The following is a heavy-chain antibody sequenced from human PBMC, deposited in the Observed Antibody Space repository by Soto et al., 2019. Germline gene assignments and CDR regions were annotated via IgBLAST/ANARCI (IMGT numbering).Heavy chain of an antibody. CDR1: GYTFTSYD. V-gene: IGHV1-8*01. Sequence: ASVKVSCQASGYTFTSYDINWVRQATGQGLEWMGWMNPNSGNTGYAQKFQGRVTMTRNTSISTAYMELGSLGSEDTAVYYCAIYSGYDPPPFDYWGQGTLVTVSS. D-gene: IGHD5-12*01. CDR2: MNPNSGNT. J-gene: IGHJ4*02. CDR3: AIYSGYDPPPFDY.